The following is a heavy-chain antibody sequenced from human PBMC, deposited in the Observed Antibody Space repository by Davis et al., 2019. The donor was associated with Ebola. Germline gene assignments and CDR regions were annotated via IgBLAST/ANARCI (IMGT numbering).Heavy chain of an antibody. V-gene: IGHV3-21*01. CDR2: ISSSSSYI. CDR3: ARGHYGDYLLYYYYGMDV. CDR1: GFTFSSYS. Sequence: GGSLRLSCAASGFTFSSYSMNWVRQAPGKGLEWVSSISSSSSYIYYADSVKGRFTISRDNAKNSLYLQMHSLRAEDTAVYYCARGHYGDYLLYYYYGMDVWGQGTTVTVSS. D-gene: IGHD4-17*01. J-gene: IGHJ6*02.